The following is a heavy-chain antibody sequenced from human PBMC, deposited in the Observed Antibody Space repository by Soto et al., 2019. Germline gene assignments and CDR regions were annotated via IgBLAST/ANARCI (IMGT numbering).Heavy chain of an antibody. CDR3: ARGSAYCSGESCYESFDP. Sequence: PGESLKISCKASGYFFTSFYITWVRQMPGKGLEWMGKIDPSDSYTTYSPSFQGHVTISADKSIATAYLQWSSLKASDTAMYYFARGSAYCSGESCYESFDPWGQGTLVTVSS. D-gene: IGHD2-15*01. V-gene: IGHV5-10-1*01. CDR1: GYFFTSFY. CDR2: IDPSDSYT. J-gene: IGHJ5*02.